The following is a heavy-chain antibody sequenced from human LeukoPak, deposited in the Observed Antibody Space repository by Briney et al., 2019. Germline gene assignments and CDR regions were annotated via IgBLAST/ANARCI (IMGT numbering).Heavy chain of an antibody. V-gene: IGHV1-2*02. CDR3: ERCRGRAAAGNFDY. J-gene: IGHJ4*02. Sequence: ASLKVSCKASGYTSTGYYMYWVRQAPGQGLEWMGWVRTSSGGENYEQKFQGRVTMTRDTSISTAYMELSRMRSDDTAVYYCERCRGRAAAGNFDYWGQGTLVTVSS. CDR1: GYTSTGYY. CDR2: VRTSSGGE. D-gene: IGHD6-13*01.